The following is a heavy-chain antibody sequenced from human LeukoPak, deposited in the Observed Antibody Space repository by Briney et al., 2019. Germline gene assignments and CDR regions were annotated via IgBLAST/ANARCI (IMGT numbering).Heavy chain of an antibody. CDR2: ISYDGSNK. CDR3: ARGGGDSSDAFDI. CDR1: GFTFSSYA. D-gene: IGHD3-22*01. V-gene: IGHV3-30*04. J-gene: IGHJ3*02. Sequence: GGSLRLSCAASGFTFSSYAMHWVRQAPGKGLEWVAVISYDGSNKYYADSVKGRFTISRDNSKNTLYLQMNSLRAEDTAVYYCARGGGDSSDAFDIWGQGTVVTVSS.